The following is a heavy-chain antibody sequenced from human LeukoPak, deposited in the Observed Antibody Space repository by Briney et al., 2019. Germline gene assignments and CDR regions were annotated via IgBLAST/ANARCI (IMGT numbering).Heavy chain of an antibody. V-gene: IGHV4-30-4*01. CDR3: ARRGYGYYYYYYMDV. Sequence: PSQTLSLTCTVSGGSISSGDYYWSWIRQPPGKGLEWIGYIYYSGRTYYNPSLKSRVTISVDTSKNQFSLKLSSVTAADTAVYYCARRGYGYYYYYYMDVWGKGTTVTVSS. CDR1: GGSISSGDYY. CDR2: IYYSGRT. D-gene: IGHD3-16*01. J-gene: IGHJ6*03.